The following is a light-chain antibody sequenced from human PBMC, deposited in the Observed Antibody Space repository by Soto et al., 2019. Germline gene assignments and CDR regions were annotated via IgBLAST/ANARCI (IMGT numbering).Light chain of an antibody. J-gene: IGKJ2*01. CDR2: RTS. CDR3: QQYGSSPPYT. V-gene: IGKV3-20*01. Sequence: EIVLTQSPGTLSLSPGDRATLSCRTSQSVSSSYLAWYQQKPGQAPRLLIYRTSTRASGIPDRFSGSGSGTDFTLTISSLEPEDFAVYYCQQYGSSPPYTFGQGTKLEIK. CDR1: QSVSSSY.